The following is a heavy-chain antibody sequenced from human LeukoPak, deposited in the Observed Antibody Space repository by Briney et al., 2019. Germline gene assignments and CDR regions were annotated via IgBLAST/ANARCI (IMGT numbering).Heavy chain of an antibody. J-gene: IGHJ4*02. CDR1: GFTFSAFP. V-gene: IGHV3-21*01. CDR2: VNADSSYI. D-gene: IGHD2-2*01. CDR3: ARLRCDVTSCFGKYYFDH. Sequence: GGSLRPSCAASGFTFSAFPLEWVRQAPGKGLEWVSSVNADSSYIYYADSVKGRFTIARDNARNSLHLQMNSLRAEDTAVYYCARLRCDVTSCFGKYYFDHWGQGTLVTVSS.